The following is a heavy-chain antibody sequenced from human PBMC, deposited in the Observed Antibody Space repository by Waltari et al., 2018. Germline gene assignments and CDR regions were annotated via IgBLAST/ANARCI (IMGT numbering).Heavy chain of an antibody. CDR3: ARTLYYYGSGSYAAFDI. J-gene: IGHJ3*02. CDR1: GGSISSGSYY. CDR2: IYTSGSP. Sequence: QVQLQESGPGLVKPSQTLSLTCTVSGGSISSGSYYWSWIRQPAGKGLEWIGYIYTSGSPNYNPSLKSRVTISVDTSKNQFFLKLSSVTAADTAVYYCARTLYYYGSGSYAAFDIWGQGTMVTVSS. D-gene: IGHD3-10*01. V-gene: IGHV4-61*09.